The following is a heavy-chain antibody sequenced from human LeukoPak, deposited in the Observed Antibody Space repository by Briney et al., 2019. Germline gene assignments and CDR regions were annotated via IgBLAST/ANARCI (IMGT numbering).Heavy chain of an antibody. Sequence: GGSLRLSCAASGFTFSSYSMNWVRQAPGKGLEWVSGISWNSGSIGYADSVKGRFTISRDNAKNSLYLQMNSLRAEDTALYYCAKGGIVVVQYGMDVWGQGTTVTVSS. D-gene: IGHD2-2*01. CDR1: GFTFSSYS. CDR3: AKGGIVVVQYGMDV. CDR2: ISWNSGSI. J-gene: IGHJ6*02. V-gene: IGHV3-9*01.